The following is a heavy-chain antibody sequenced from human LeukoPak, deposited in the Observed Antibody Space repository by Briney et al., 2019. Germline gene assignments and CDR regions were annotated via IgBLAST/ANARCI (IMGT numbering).Heavy chain of an antibody. CDR1: GFAFSSYA. J-gene: IGHJ4*02. CDR2: LRGSGGST. CDR3: AKGKFDSSGYYFNYFDY. D-gene: IGHD3-22*01. Sequence: GGSLRLSCAASGFAFSSYAMTWVRQAPGKGLEWVSTLRGSGGSTYYADSVKGRFTISRDNSRNTLYLQMNSLRAEDTAVYYCAKGKFDSSGYYFNYFDYWGQGTLVTVSS. V-gene: IGHV3-23*01.